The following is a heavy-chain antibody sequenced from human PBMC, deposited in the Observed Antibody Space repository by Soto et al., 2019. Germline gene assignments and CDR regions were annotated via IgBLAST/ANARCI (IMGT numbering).Heavy chain of an antibody. CDR2: ILSKAGNYAT. CDR3: IRGGSPYYYDY. CDR1: GFIFSGSA. J-gene: IGHJ4*02. Sequence: EVQLVESGGGVVQPGGSLKLSCAASGFIFSGSAVHWVRQASGKGLEWVGRILSKAGNYATAYPASMKGRFTISRDDSENTAFLQMNSLKTEDTAVYYCIRGGSPYYYDYWGQGTPVAVSS. V-gene: IGHV3-73*01.